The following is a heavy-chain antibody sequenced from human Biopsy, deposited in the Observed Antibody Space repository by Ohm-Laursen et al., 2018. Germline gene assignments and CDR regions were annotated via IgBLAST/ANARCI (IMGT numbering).Heavy chain of an antibody. CDR3: ARDER. J-gene: IGHJ4*02. CDR1: GFMFSASW. CDR2: INPDGIVK. D-gene: IGHD5-24*01. V-gene: IGHV3-7*01. Sequence: SLRPSCSASGFMFSASWMSWVRQAPGKGLEWVANINPDGIVKYFADSVKGRFTISRDNAENSMYLQMSSLTVDDTAVYYCARDERWGQGTLVTVSS.